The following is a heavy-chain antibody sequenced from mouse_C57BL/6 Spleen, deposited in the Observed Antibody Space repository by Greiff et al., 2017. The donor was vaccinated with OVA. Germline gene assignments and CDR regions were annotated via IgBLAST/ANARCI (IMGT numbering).Heavy chain of an antibody. Sequence: QVQLQQSGAELVRPGTSVKVSCKASGYAFTNYLIEWVKQRPGQGLEWIGVINPGSGGTNYNEKFKGKATLTADKSSSTAYMQLSSLTSEDSAVYFCARGEGSMDYWGQGTSVTVSS. CDR3: ARGEGSMDY. CDR1: GYAFTNYL. J-gene: IGHJ4*01. CDR2: INPGSGGT. V-gene: IGHV1-54*01.